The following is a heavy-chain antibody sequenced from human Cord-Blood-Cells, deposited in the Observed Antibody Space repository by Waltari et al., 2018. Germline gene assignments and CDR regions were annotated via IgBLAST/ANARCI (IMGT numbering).Heavy chain of an antibody. Sequence: QVQLQESGPGLVKPSQTLSLTCTVSGGSISSGGYYWSWIRQHPGKGLEWIGYIYYSGGTYYNPSLKSRVTISVDTSKNQFSLKLSSVTAADTAVYYCAREAYYDILTGYFDYWGQGTLVTVSS. CDR3: AREAYYDILTGYFDY. CDR1: GGSISSGGYY. CDR2: IYYSGGT. J-gene: IGHJ4*02. D-gene: IGHD3-9*01. V-gene: IGHV4-31*03.